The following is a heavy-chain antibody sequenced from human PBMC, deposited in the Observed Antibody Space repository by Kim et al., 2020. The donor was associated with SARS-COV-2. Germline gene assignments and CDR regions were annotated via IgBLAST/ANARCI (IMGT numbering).Heavy chain of an antibody. J-gene: IGHJ3*02. Sequence: GGSLRLSCAASGFTFSSYSMNWVRQAPGKGLEWVSSISSSSSYIYYADSVKGRFTISRDNAKNSLYLQMNSLRAEDTAVYYCARDLVPYSSSSPDAFDIWGQGTMVTVSS. D-gene: IGHD6-6*01. CDR2: ISSSSSYI. V-gene: IGHV3-21*01. CDR1: GFTFSSYS. CDR3: ARDLVPYSSSSPDAFDI.